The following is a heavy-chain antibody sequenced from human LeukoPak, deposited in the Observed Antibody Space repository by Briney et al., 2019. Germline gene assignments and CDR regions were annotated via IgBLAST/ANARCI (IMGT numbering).Heavy chain of an antibody. Sequence: GGSLRLSCAASGFTSSSYSMNWVRQAPGKGLEWVSYISSSSSSTYYADSVKGRFTISRDNARNSLYLQMNSLRADDTAVYYCARNPGSSTSWGQGTLVTVSS. V-gene: IGHV3-48*01. CDR3: ARNPGSSTS. D-gene: IGHD2-2*01. CDR1: GFTSSSYS. J-gene: IGHJ4*02. CDR2: ISSSSSST.